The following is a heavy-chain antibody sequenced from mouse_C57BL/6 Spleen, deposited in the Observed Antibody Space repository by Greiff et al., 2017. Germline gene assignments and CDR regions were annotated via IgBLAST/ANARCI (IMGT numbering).Heavy chain of an antibody. D-gene: IGHD1-1*01. J-gene: IGHJ4*01. Sequence: VQLQQSGAELARPGASVKLSCKASGYTFTSYGISWVKQRTGQGLEWIGELYPRSGNPYYNEKFKGKAPLTADKSSSTAYMELRSLTSEDSAVYFCARSVTTVPPYAMDYWGQGTSVTVSS. CDR2: LYPRSGNP. V-gene: IGHV1-81*01. CDR1: GYTFTSYG. CDR3: ARSVTTVPPYAMDY.